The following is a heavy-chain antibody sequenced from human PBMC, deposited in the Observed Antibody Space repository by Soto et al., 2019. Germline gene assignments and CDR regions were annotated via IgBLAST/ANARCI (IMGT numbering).Heavy chain of an antibody. Sequence: SETLSLTCTVSGGSVSSGSYYWSWIRQPPGKGLEWIGYIYYSGSTNYNPSLKSRVTISVDTSKNQFSLKLSSVTAADTAVYYCAREDYDFWSGPPFYGMDVWGQGTTVTVSS. D-gene: IGHD3-3*01. CDR1: GGSVSSGSYY. J-gene: IGHJ6*02. CDR2: IYYSGST. V-gene: IGHV4-61*01. CDR3: AREDYDFWSGPPFYGMDV.